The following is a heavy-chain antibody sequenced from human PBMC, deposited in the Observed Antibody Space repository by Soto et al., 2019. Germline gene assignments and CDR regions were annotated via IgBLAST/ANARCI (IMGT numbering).Heavy chain of an antibody. CDR3: GKGDLAGDEHYFDY. Sequence: EVQLLESGGGLVQPGGSLRLSCAASGFTFSSYAMSWVRQAPGKGLEWVAVISGSGGSTYYADSVKGRFTISRDNSKNMLYVQMNSLRAADTSVCYCGKGDLAGDEHYFDYWGQGTLVTVSS. D-gene: IGHD3-16*01. CDR2: ISGSGGST. CDR1: GFTFSSYA. J-gene: IGHJ4*02. V-gene: IGHV3-23*01.